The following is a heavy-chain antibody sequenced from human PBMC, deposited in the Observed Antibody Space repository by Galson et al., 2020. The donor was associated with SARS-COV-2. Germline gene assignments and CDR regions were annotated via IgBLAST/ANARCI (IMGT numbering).Heavy chain of an antibody. CDR3: ARGRGYNSGRTFDY. J-gene: IGHJ4*02. Sequence: SETLSLTCAVYGGSFSGYYWSWIRQPPGKGLEWIGEINSSGSTNYNPSLKSRVTISVDTSKNHFSLKLSSVTAADTAVYYCARGRGYNSGRTFDYWGQGTLVTVSS. D-gene: IGHD3-10*01. CDR2: INSSGST. CDR1: GGSFSGYY. V-gene: IGHV4-34*01.